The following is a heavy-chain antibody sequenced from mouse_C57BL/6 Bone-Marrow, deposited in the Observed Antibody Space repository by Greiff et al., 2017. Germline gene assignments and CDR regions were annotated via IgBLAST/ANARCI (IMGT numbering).Heavy chain of an antibody. CDR2: IDPENGDT. D-gene: IGHD2-4*01. CDR3: TTGDYVLYYAMDY. CDR1: GFNIKDDY. V-gene: IGHV14-4*01. J-gene: IGHJ4*01. Sequence: VHVKQSGAELVRPGASVKLSCTASGFNIKDDYMHWVKQRPEQGLEWIGWIDPENGDTEYASKFQGKATITADTSSNTAYLQLSSLTSEDTAVYYCTTGDYVLYYAMDYWGQGTSVTVSS.